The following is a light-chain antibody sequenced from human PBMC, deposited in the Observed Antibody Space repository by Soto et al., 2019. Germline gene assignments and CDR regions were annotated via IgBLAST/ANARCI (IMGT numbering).Light chain of an antibody. Sequence: SYDLTQPPSVSVSPGQTASITCSGNKLGDKYACWYQQKPGQSPVLVICQDSKRPSGIPERFSGSNSGNTATLTISGTQAMAEADYYCQAWDSSTANVVFGGGTKLTVL. CDR1: KLGDKY. J-gene: IGLJ2*01. CDR3: QAWDSSTANVV. V-gene: IGLV3-1*01. CDR2: QDS.